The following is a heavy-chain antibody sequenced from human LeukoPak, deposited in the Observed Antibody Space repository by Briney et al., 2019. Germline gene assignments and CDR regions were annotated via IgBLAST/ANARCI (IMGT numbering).Heavy chain of an antibody. CDR1: GDSINSGSYY. V-gene: IGHV4-61*02. D-gene: IGHD4-17*01. Sequence: SETLSLTCTVSGDSINSGSYYWSWIRQPAGKGLEWIGRIYNSGSANYNPSLKSRVTMSVDTSKNQFSLRLSSVTAADTAVYYCARAIDYGDSYFDYWGQGTLVTVSS. CDR2: IYNSGSA. CDR3: ARAIDYGDSYFDY. J-gene: IGHJ4*02.